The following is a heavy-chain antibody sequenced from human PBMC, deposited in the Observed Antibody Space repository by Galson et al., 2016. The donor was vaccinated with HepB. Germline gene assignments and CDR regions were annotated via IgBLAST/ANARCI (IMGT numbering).Heavy chain of an antibody. CDR2: VDIHGVP. J-gene: IGHJ2*01. CDR1: GFIFRNHD. D-gene: IGHD5-24*01. Sequence: SLRLSCAASGFIFRNHDIHWVRQATGKRLEWVSAVDIHGVPYYSDSVKGRFTVSRENSKNSLYLEMNSLGAGDTAMYYCAREVGQLGYWYFDLWGRGSLVTVSS. V-gene: IGHV3-13*05. CDR3: AREVGQLGYWYFDL.